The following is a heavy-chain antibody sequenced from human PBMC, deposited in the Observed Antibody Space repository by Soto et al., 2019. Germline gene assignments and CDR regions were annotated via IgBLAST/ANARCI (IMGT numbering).Heavy chain of an antibody. V-gene: IGHV1-8*01. Sequence: QVQLVQSGAEVKRPGASVMVSCRATGYTFKNYDINWVRQATGQGLEWMGRMNPNSGNTGHAQKFHGRATMTRNTSISTAYLELSSLRSEDTAVYYCASAPVYAGNGWLDPWRQGTLVTVSS. J-gene: IGHJ5*02. CDR1: GYTFKNYD. CDR2: MNPNSGNT. CDR3: ASAPVYAGNGWLDP. D-gene: IGHD2-8*01.